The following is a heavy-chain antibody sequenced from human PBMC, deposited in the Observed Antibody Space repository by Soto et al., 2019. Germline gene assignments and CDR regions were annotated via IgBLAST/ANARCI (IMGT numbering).Heavy chain of an antibody. J-gene: IGHJ4*02. CDR1: GFTFSSYA. CDR3: AKDLYYYDSSGYSDY. V-gene: IGHV3-23*01. D-gene: IGHD3-22*01. Sequence: GGSLRLSCAASGFTFSSYAMSWVRQAPGKGLEWVSAISGSGGSTYSADSVKGRFTISRDNSKNTLYLQMNSLRAEDTAVYYCAKDLYYYDSSGYSDYWGQGTLVTVSS. CDR2: ISGSGGST.